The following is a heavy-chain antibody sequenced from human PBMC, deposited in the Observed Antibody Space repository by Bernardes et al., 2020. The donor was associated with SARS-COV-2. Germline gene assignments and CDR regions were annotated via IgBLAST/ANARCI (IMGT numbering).Heavy chain of an antibody. CDR3: ARPTSYGDTDYYYGMDV. Sequence: SVKLSFKASVYTFTIYGFSWVRQAPRQGLEWMGLISAYNGNTNYSQKLLGRVTMTTDTSTSTAYMELRSLRSDDTAVYYFARPTSYGDTDYYYGMDVWGQGNTVKVSS. J-gene: IGHJ6*01. V-gene: IGHV1-18*01. CDR1: VYTFTIYG. D-gene: IGHD4-17*01. CDR2: ISAYNGNT.